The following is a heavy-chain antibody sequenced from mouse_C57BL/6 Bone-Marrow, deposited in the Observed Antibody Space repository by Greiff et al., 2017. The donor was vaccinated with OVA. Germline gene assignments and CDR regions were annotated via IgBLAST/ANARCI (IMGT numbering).Heavy chain of an antibody. D-gene: IGHD2-4*01. J-gene: IGHJ3*01. V-gene: IGHV1-82*01. CDR1: GYAFSSSW. CDR2: IYPGDGDT. CDR3: ARFDYDAY. Sequence: QVQLQQSGPELVKPGASVKISCKASGYAFSSSWMNWVKQRPGKGLEWIGRIYPGDGDTNYNGKFKGKATLTADKSSSTAYMQRSSLTSEDSAVYFCARFDYDAYWGQGTLVTVSA.